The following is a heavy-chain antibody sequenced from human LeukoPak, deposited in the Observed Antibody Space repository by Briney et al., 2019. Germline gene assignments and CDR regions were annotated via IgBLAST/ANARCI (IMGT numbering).Heavy chain of an antibody. CDR1: GYTFTSYY. CDR3: AGDLDFWSGYPKNWFDP. D-gene: IGHD3-3*01. V-gene: IGHV1-46*01. J-gene: IGHJ5*02. Sequence: ASVKVSCKASGYTFTSYYMHWVRQAPGQGLEWMGIINPSGGSTSYAQKFQGRVTMTRDTSTSTVYMELSSLRSEDTAVYYCAGDLDFWSGYPKNWFDPWGQGTLVTVSS. CDR2: INPSGGST.